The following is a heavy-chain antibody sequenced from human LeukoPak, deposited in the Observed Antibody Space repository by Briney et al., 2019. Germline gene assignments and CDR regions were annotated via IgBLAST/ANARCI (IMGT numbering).Heavy chain of an antibody. D-gene: IGHD3-22*01. CDR3: TRSRGYYYDSSGYSDFDY. J-gene: IGHJ4*02. V-gene: IGHV3-73*01. CDR1: GFTFSGSA. Sequence: GGSLRLSCAASGFTFSGSAMHWVRQASGKGLEWVGRIRSKANSYATAYAASVKGRFTISRDGSKNTAYLQMNSLKTEDTAVYYCTRSRGYYYDSSGYSDFDYWGQGTLVTVSS. CDR2: IRSKANSYAT.